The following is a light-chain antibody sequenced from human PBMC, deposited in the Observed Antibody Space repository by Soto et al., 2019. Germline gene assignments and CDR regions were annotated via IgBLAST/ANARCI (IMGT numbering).Light chain of an antibody. J-gene: IGKJ5*01. V-gene: IGKV3D-15*01. CDR3: QQYHNWPPIT. CDR1: QSVSSSY. Sequence: EIVMTRSPATLSVSPGERATLSCRASQSVSSSYLAWYQQKPGQAPRLLIYGASTRATGIPARFSGSGSGTEFTLTISNLQSEDFAVYFCQQYHNWPPITFGQGTRRENK. CDR2: GAS.